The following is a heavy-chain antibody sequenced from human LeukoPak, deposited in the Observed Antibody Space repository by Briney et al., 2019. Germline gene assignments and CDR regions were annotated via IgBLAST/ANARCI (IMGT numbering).Heavy chain of an antibody. CDR1: GYPFTSYH. Sequence: ASAKVSCKASGYPFTSYHIHWVRQAPGQGLEWVGIINPSADSTNYAQKFQGRVTMTRDMSTSTVYMELSGLTSEDTAVYYCARDSPMYSGSYGYWGQGTLVTVSS. V-gene: IGHV1-46*01. J-gene: IGHJ4*02. CDR2: INPSADST. CDR3: ARDSPMYSGSYGY. D-gene: IGHD1-26*01.